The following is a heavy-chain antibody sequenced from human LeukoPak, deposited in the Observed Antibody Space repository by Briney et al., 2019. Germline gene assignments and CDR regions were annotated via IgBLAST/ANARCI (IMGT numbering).Heavy chain of an antibody. J-gene: IGHJ4*02. CDR1: GFTFSSYW. Sequence: GGSLRLSCAASGFTFSSYWMHWVRHAPGKGLVWVSRINTDGSSKTYADSVQGRFTISRDNAKNTLYLQMNSLRAEDAADYYCARAGGRGDFDYWGQGTLVTVSS. CDR2: INTDGSSK. CDR3: ARAGGRGDFDY. D-gene: IGHD3-3*01. V-gene: IGHV3-74*03.